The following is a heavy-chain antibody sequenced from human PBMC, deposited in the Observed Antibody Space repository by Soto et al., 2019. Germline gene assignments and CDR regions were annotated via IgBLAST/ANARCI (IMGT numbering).Heavy chain of an antibody. V-gene: IGHV2-70*01. J-gene: IGHJ4*02. Sequence: SGPTLVNPTQTLTLTCICSGFSLSTSGMFVSWIRQPPGKALEWLALIDWYDDKYYSTSLKTRLTISKDTSKNQVVLTMTNMDPADTATYYCARILEVAGRGFDYWGQGTLVTVSS. D-gene: IGHD6-19*01. CDR2: IDWYDDK. CDR3: ARILEVAGRGFDY. CDR1: GFSLSTSGMF.